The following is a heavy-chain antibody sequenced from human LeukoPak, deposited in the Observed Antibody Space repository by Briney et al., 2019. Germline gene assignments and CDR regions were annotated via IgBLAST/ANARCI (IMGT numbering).Heavy chain of an antibody. CDR2: ISSSGSTI. V-gene: IGHV3-48*03. CDR1: GFTFSSYE. Sequence: PGGSLRLSCAASGFTFSSYEMNWVRQAPGKGLEWVSYISSSGSTIYYADSVKGRFTISRDNAKNSLYLQMNSLRAEDTAVYYCARVGVPAASRAWFDPWGQGTLVTVSS. J-gene: IGHJ5*02. D-gene: IGHD2-2*01. CDR3: ARVGVPAASRAWFDP.